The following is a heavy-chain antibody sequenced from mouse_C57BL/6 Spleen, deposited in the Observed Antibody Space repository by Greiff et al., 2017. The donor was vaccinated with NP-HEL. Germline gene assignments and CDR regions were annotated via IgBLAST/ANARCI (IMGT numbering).Heavy chain of an antibody. CDR3: ARGRLTGAGGYAMDY. CDR2: IYPRSGNP. Sequence: VQLQQSGAELARPGAPVKLSCKASGYIFASHGISWAKQRTGQGPEGIGEIYPRSGNPYYNARCKCKATLTSDKSSSAAYMEIRSLTSEDSAAYFCARGRLTGAGGYAMDYWGQGTSVTVCS. J-gene: IGHJ4*01. CDR1: GYIFASHG. V-gene: IGHV1-81*01. D-gene: IGHD4-1*01.